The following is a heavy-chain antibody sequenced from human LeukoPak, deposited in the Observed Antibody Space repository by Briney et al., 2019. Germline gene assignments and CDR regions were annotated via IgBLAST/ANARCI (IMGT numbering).Heavy chain of an antibody. D-gene: IGHD3-10*01. Sequence: RASVKVSCKASGYTFTGYYMHWVRQAPGQGLEWMGWINPNSGGTNYAQKFQGRVTMTRDTSISTAYMELSRLRSDDTAVYYCARGRYYGSGSYLLVFWGQGTMATVSS. J-gene: IGHJ3*01. CDR1: GYTFTGYY. CDR3: ARGRYYGSGSYLLVF. V-gene: IGHV1-2*02. CDR2: INPNSGGT.